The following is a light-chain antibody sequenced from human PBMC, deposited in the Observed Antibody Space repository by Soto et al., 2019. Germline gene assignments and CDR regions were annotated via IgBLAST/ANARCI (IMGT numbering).Light chain of an antibody. V-gene: IGKV3-11*01. J-gene: IGKJ1*01. CDR1: QSVSTF. Sequence: EIMLTQSPATLSLSPGERAILSCRASQSVSTFLAWSQQKPGQPPRLLIYNASNRTTGIPARFSGSGSGTEFTLTISRLEPEDSAVYYCHQYASSTGTFGQGTKVDIK. CDR2: NAS. CDR3: HQYASSTGT.